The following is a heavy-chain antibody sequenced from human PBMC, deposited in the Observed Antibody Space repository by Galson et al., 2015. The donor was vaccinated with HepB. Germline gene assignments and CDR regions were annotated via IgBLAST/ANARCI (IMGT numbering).Heavy chain of an antibody. J-gene: IGHJ5*02. CDR1: GFTFSSPG. CDR3: AKGAYSNIFLSVGWFAP. D-gene: IGHD6-13*01. CDR2: ISSDGTNK. Sequence: SLRLSCAVSGFTFSSPGMHWVRQGPGKGLEWVAGISSDGTNKIYADSTRGRLTVSRDNSNNTLFLQMNNLRAEDTAIYFCAKGAYSNIFLSVGWFAPWGQGTLVTVSS. V-gene: IGHV3-30*18.